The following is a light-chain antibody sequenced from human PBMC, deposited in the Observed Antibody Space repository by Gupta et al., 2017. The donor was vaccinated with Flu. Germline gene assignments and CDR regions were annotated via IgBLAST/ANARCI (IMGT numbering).Light chain of an antibody. CDR1: SSDVGGYNY. CDR3: SSYTSSITLV. CDR2: EVS. V-gene: IGLV2-14*01. Sequence: QSPLTQPASVSGSPGQSITISCPGTSSDVGGYNYVSWYQHHPGKAPKLMIYEVSNRPSGVSNRFSGSKSGNTASLTISGLQAEDEADYYCSSYTSSITLVFGTGTKVTVL. J-gene: IGLJ1*01.